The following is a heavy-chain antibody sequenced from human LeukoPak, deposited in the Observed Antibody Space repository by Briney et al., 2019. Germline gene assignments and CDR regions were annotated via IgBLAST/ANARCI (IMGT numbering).Heavy chain of an antibody. D-gene: IGHD3-22*01. CDR2: ISSSSSYI. CDR1: GFTFSSYS. V-gene: IGHV3-21*01. Sequence: GGSLRLSCAATGFTFSSYSMNWVRQAPGKGLEWVSSISSSSSYIYYADSVKGRFTISRDNAKNSLYLQMNSLRAEDTAVYYCARERLVVPNWFDPWGQGTLVTVSS. CDR3: ARERLVVPNWFDP. J-gene: IGHJ5*02.